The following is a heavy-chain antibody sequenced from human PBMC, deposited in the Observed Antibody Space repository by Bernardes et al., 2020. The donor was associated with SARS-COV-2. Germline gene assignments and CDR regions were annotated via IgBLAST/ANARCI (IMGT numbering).Heavy chain of an antibody. Sequence: LSLPFPVSGGSISSDYWSWIRQPPGKGLEWIGYIYDSGSTKYNPSLESRVIISVDTSKKQVSLRVDSVTAADTAVYYCARGGGPFESWGQGTLVTVSS. D-gene: IGHD2-15*01. CDR2: IYDSGST. CDR3: ARGGGPFES. V-gene: IGHV4-59*01. J-gene: IGHJ4*02. CDR1: GGSISSDY.